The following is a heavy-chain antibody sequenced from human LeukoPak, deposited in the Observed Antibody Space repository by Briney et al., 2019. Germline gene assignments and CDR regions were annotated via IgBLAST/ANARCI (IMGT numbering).Heavy chain of an antibody. V-gene: IGHV1-24*01. D-gene: IGHD3-22*01. J-gene: IGHJ4*02. CDR3: ATDVTTPFNYYDSSGYYGDY. CDR2: FDPEDGET. Sequence: ASVKVSCKVSGYTLTELSMHWVRQAPGKGLEWMGGFDPEDGETIYAQKFQGRVTMTEDTSTDTAYMELSSLRSEDTAVYYCATDVTTPFNYYDSSGYYGDYWGQGTLVTVSS. CDR1: GYTLTELS.